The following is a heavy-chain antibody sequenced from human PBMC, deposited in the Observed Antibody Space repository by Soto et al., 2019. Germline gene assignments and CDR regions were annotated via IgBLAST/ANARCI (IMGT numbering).Heavy chain of an antibody. CDR3: ARAGQGIAAPADYYYYMDV. D-gene: IGHD6-6*01. CDR1: GYTFTGYY. V-gene: IGHV1-2*04. J-gene: IGHJ6*03. CDR2: INPNSGGT. Sequence: ASVKVSCKASGYTFTGYYMHWVRQAPGQGLEWMGWINPNSGGTNYAQKFQGWVTMTRDTSISTAYMELSRLRSDDTAVYYCARAGQGIAAPADYYYYMDVWGKGTTVTVSS.